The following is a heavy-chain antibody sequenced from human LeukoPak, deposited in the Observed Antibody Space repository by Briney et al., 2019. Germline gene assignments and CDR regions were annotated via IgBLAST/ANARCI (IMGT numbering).Heavy chain of an antibody. CDR2: ISGSGGST. V-gene: IGHV3-23*01. D-gene: IGHD3-22*01. CDR3: AKDHLYYYDSSGYYYFDC. CDR1: GFTFSSYA. J-gene: IGHJ4*02. Sequence: GGSLRLSCAASGFTFSSYAMSWVRQAPGKGLEWVSAISGSGGSTYYADSVKGRFTISRDNSKNTLYLQMNSLRAEDTAVYYCAKDHLYYYDSSGYYYFDCWGQGTLVTVSS.